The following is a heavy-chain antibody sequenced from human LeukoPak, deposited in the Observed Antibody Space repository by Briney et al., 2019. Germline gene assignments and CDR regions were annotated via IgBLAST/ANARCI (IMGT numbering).Heavy chain of an antibody. V-gene: IGHV3-66*01. CDR2: IYSGGST. Sequence: GGSLRLSCVVSGFTLSSYWMSWVRQAPGKGLEWVSVIYSGGSTYYADSVKGRFTISRDNSKNTLYLQMNSLRAEDTAVYYCARDRKSEYYDSSGYYWDWGQGTLVTVSS. D-gene: IGHD3-22*01. J-gene: IGHJ4*02. CDR1: GFTLSSYW. CDR3: ARDRKSEYYDSSGYYWD.